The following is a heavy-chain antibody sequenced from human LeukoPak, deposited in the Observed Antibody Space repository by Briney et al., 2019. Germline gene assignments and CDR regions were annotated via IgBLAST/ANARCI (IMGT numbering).Heavy chain of an antibody. D-gene: IGHD3-10*01. Sequence: SETLSLTCTVSGGSISSGSYYWSWIRQPAGKGLEWIGRIYTSGSTNYNPSLKRRVTISVDTSKNQFSLKLSSVTAADTAMYYCARTMVRGYRIAFDIWGQGTMVTVSS. CDR3: ARTMVRGYRIAFDI. V-gene: IGHV4-61*02. CDR2: IYTSGST. J-gene: IGHJ3*02. CDR1: GGSISSGSYY.